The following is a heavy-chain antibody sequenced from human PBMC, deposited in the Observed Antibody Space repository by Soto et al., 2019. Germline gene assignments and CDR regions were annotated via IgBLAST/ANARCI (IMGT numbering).Heavy chain of an antibody. CDR3: ARYNYYYYNGMDV. CDR2: IYNGGNT. J-gene: IGHJ6*01. D-gene: IGHD1-1*01. V-gene: IGHV3-53*01. CDR1: GFTVSSNY. Sequence: HPGWSLRLSCAASGFTVSSNYMSLVRQAPGKGLEWVSVIYNGGNTYYADSVKGRFTISRDNSKNTLYLQMNSLRVEDTAIYYCARYNYYYYNGMDVWGQRPTVTVSS.